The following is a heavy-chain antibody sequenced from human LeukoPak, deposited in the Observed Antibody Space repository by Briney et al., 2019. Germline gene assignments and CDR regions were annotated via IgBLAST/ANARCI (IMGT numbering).Heavy chain of an antibody. V-gene: IGHV3-7*01. Sequence: GGSLRLSCAASGFSFSDSFMTWVRQAPGKGLEWVANIKRDGSDKYYVDSVKDRFTISRDNAKTSLYLQMNSLRAEDTAVYFCATGLVGATGALDYWGQGTLVTVSS. CDR3: ATGLVGATGALDY. CDR1: GFSFSDSF. J-gene: IGHJ4*02. CDR2: IKRDGSDK. D-gene: IGHD1-26*01.